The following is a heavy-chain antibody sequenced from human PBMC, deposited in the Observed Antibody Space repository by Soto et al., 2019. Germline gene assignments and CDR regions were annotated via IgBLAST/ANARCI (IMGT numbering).Heavy chain of an antibody. Sequence: QVQLVQSGAEVKEPGASVKVSCKASGYTFTNYGISWVRQAPGQGLEWMGWLHPKNGNTKDARKFQGRVTMTTDTSTSTAYMELRSLRSDDTAVYYCAKEYCDSSRCYLPDYWGQGALVTVSS. V-gene: IGHV1-18*01. CDR2: LHPKNGNT. CDR1: GYTFTNYG. J-gene: IGHJ4*02. D-gene: IGHD2-2*01. CDR3: AKEYCDSSRCYLPDY.